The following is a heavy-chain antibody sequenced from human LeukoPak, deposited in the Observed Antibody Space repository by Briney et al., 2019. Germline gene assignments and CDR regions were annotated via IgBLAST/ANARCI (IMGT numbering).Heavy chain of an antibody. V-gene: IGHV3-30-3*01. CDR1: GFTFSSYA. Sequence: GGSLRLSCAASGFTFSSYAMHWVRQAPGKGLEWVAVISYDGSNKYYADSVKGRFTISRDDSKNTLYLQMNSLRAEDTAVYYCASFSAIAALNWFDPWGQGTLVTVSS. CDR3: ASFSAIAALNWFDP. D-gene: IGHD6-13*01. J-gene: IGHJ5*02. CDR2: ISYDGSNK.